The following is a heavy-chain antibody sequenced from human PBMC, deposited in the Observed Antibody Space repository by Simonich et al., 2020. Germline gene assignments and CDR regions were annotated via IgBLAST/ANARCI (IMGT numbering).Heavy chain of an antibody. Sequence: QVQLVESGGGVVQPGRSLRLSCAASGFTFSSYAMHWVRKAPGKGIEGGAVKSYDGSNKYYADSVKGRFPISRDNSKHTLYLQMNSLRAEDTAVYYCARDRNWGWFDPWGQGTLVTVSS. D-gene: IGHD7-27*01. CDR1: GFTFSSYA. CDR2: KSYDGSNK. CDR3: ARDRNWGWFDP. J-gene: IGHJ5*02. V-gene: IGHV3-30*07.